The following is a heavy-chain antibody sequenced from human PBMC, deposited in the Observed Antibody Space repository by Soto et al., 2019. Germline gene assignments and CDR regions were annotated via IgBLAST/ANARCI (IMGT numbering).Heavy chain of an antibody. CDR1: GGTFSSST. CDR3: ARGPYSSGWYDDY. V-gene: IGHV1-69*02. D-gene: IGHD6-19*01. CDR2: IIPILGIA. Sequence: QVQLVQSGAEVKKPGSSVKVSCKASGGTFSSSTISWVRQAPGQGLEWMGRIIPILGIANYAQKFQGRVTITADKSTSTAYMELSSLRSEDTAVYYCARGPYSSGWYDDYWGQGTLVTVSS. J-gene: IGHJ4*02.